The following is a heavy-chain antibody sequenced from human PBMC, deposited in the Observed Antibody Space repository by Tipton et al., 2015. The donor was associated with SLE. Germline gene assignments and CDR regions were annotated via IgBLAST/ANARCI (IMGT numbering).Heavy chain of an antibody. J-gene: IGHJ4*01. CDR2: IYYSGTT. CDR3: ARGVVGLVLIYFDH. Sequence: TLSLTCTVSGASISTDGVYWGWIRQHPGKGLEWIGNIYYSGTTYYNTSFKSQFTISVDTSNNQFSLKVNSVTAADTAVYYCARGVVGLVLIYFDHWGQGALVTVSS. D-gene: IGHD3/OR15-3a*01. CDR1: GASISTDGVY. V-gene: IGHV4-31*01.